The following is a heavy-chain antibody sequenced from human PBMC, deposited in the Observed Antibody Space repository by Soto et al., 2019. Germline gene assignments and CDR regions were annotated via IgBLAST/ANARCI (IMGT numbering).Heavy chain of an antibody. CDR3: ANTPIAAAGTLILIRNGMDV. J-gene: IGHJ6*01. CDR1: VFTLSSYA. D-gene: IGHD6-13*01. Sequence: PVGSLRLSCASSVFTLSSYAMSCVRHSPGKWLEWVSAISGSGGSTYYADSVKGRFTISRDNSKNTLYLQMNSLRAEDTAVYYCANTPIAAAGTLILIRNGMDVWGQGTTVTVS. CDR2: ISGSGGST. V-gene: IGHV3-23*01.